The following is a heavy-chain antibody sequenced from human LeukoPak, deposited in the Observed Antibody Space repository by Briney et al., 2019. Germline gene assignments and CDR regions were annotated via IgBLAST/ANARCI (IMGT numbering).Heavy chain of an antibody. CDR2: IKQDGSEK. CDR1: GFTFSSYW. J-gene: IGHJ4*02. Sequence: GGSLRLSCTASGFTFSSYWMSWVRQAPGKGLEWVANIKQDGSEKYYVDSVKGRFTISRDNAKNSLYLQMNSLRAEDTAVYYCARDTTGDAFDYWGQGTLVTVSS. CDR3: ARDTTGDAFDY. D-gene: IGHD7-27*01. V-gene: IGHV3-7*01.